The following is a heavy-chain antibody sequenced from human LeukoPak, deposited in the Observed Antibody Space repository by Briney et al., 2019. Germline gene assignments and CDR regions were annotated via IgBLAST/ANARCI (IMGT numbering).Heavy chain of an antibody. CDR1: GYSFRSFW. D-gene: IGHD6-13*01. Sequence: GESLKISCKASGYSFRSFWIGWVRQMPGKGLEWMGIIYPGDSDTRYSPSFQGQVTISADKSISTAYLQWSSLKASDTAMYYCARGSRGSFNWFDPWGQGTLVTVSS. V-gene: IGHV5-51*01. J-gene: IGHJ5*02. CDR3: ARGSRGSFNWFDP. CDR2: IYPGDSDT.